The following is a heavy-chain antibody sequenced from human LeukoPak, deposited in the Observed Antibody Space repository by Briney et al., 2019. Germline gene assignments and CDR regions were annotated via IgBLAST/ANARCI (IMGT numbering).Heavy chain of an antibody. D-gene: IGHD1-26*01. Sequence: AASVKVSCKASGFTFTSSAMQWVRQARGQRLEWIGWIVVGSGNTNYAQKFQERVTITRDMSTSTAYMELSSLRSEDTAVYYCAADFFDQRELGATGYYGMDVWSQGTTVTVSS. CDR2: IVVGSGNT. CDR3: AADFFDQRELGATGYYGMDV. V-gene: IGHV1-58*02. J-gene: IGHJ6*02. CDR1: GFTFTSSA.